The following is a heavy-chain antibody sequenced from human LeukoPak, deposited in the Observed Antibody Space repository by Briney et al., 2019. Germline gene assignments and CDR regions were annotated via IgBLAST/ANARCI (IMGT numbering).Heavy chain of an antibody. CDR1: GFTFSSYW. J-gene: IGHJ5*02. CDR3: ARDLRRPYGSGSYYNGVRFDP. Sequence: GGSLRLSCAASGFTFSSYWMSWVRQAPGKGLEWVANIKQDGSEKYYVDSVKGRFTISRDNAKNSLYLQMNSLRAEATAVYYCARDLRRPYGSGSYYNGVRFDPWGQGTLVTVSS. CDR2: IKQDGSEK. V-gene: IGHV3-7*01. D-gene: IGHD3-10*01.